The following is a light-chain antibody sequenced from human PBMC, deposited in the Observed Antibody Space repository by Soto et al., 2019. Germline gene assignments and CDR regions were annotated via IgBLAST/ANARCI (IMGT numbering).Light chain of an antibody. CDR3: QDYGSSRT. J-gene: IGKJ1*01. CDR1: QSVSNSY. Sequence: EVVLTQSPATLSLSPGERATLSCRASQSVSNSYIAWYQQKPGQAPRLLMYDASRRATGIPDRFTGSGSWTDFTFTIIRLERDDFAVYYCQDYGSSRTFGQGTKVEIK. CDR2: DAS. V-gene: IGKV3-20*01.